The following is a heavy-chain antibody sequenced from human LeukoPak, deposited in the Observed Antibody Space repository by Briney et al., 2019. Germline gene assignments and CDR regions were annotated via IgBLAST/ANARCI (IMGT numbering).Heavy chain of an antibody. D-gene: IGHD2-2*01. Sequence: GGSLRLSCAASGFTFSTYYMTWVRQAPGKGLAWVAGVKQDGSENYYVDSVKGRFTISRDNSKNSLYLQMNSLRAEDTAVYFCARERYCTSTTCYVGVPFDYWGQGTLVTVAS. V-gene: IGHV3-7*01. CDR2: VKQDGSEN. J-gene: IGHJ4*02. CDR1: GFTFSTYY. CDR3: ARERYCTSTTCYVGVPFDY.